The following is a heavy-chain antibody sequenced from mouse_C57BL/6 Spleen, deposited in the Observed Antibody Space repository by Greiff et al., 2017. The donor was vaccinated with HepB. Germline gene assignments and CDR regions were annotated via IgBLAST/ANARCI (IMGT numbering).Heavy chain of an antibody. CDR1: GYTFTSYW. J-gene: IGHJ2*01. CDR3: ARLGYYGSRSFDY. Sequence: QVQLQQPGAELVKPGASVKLSCKASGYTFTSYWMHWVKQRPGQGLEWIGMIHPNSGSTNYNEKFKSKATLTVDKSSSTAYMQLSSLTSEDSAVYYCARLGYYGSRSFDYWGQGTTLTVSS. V-gene: IGHV1-64*01. CDR2: IHPNSGST. D-gene: IGHD1-1*01.